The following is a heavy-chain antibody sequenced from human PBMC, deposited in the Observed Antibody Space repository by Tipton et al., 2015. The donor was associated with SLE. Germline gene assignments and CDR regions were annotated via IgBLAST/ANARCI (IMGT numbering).Heavy chain of an antibody. CDR1: GYTFTSYG. D-gene: IGHD1-26*01. CDR2: ISAYNGNT. V-gene: IGHV1-18*01. Sequence: QVQLVPSGAEVKKPGASVKVSCKASGYTFTSYGISWVRRAPGQGLEWMGWISAYNGNTNYAQKLQGRVTMTTDTSTSTAYMELRSLRSDDTAVYYCARNSPDPDWGLLDPPLDYWGQGTLVTVSS. CDR3: ARNSPDPDWGLLDPPLDY. J-gene: IGHJ4*02.